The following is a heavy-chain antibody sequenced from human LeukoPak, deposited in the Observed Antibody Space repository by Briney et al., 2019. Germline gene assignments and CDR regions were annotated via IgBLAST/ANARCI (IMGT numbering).Heavy chain of an antibody. D-gene: IGHD4-17*01. CDR2: ISGSGGST. V-gene: IGHV3-23*01. Sequence: GGSLRLSCAASGFTFSSYAMSWVRQAPGKGLEWVSAISGSGGSTHYADSVKGRFTISRDNSKNTLYLQMSSLRAEDTAVYYCAKDISYGIDYWGQGTLVTVSS. J-gene: IGHJ4*02. CDR3: AKDISYGIDY. CDR1: GFTFSSYA.